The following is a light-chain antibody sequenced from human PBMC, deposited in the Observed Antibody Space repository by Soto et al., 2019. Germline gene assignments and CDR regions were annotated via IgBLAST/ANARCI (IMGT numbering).Light chain of an antibody. J-gene: IGKJ4*01. V-gene: IGKV3D-15*01. Sequence: ETLMTQSPATLSASPGERVTLSCRASQNINFNLAWYQQKPGQAPRVLIYGASSRASGIPDRFSGSGSGTDFTLTISRLEHDDFAFYCCQQYPTWPPLTFGGGTRVEIK. CDR2: GAS. CDR3: QQYPTWPPLT. CDR1: QNINFN.